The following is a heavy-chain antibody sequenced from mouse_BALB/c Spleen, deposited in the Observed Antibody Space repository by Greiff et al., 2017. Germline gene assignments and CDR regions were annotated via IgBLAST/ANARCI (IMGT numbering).Heavy chain of an antibody. CDR1: GFTFSSYG. D-gene: IGHD2-10*02. Sequence: EVKLVESGGDLVKPGGSLKLSCAASGFTFSSYGMSWVRQTPDKRLEWVATISSGGSYTYYPDSVKGRFTISRDNAKNTLYLLMSSLKSEDTAMYYCARREYGNYVGYWGQGTTLTVSS. CDR2: ISSGGSYT. V-gene: IGHV5-6*02. CDR3: ARREYGNYVGY. J-gene: IGHJ2*01.